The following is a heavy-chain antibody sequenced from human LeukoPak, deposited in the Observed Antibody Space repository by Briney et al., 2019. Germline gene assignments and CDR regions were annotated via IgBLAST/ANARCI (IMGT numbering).Heavy chain of an antibody. D-gene: IGHD2-2*01. CDR2: ISSSSSYI. J-gene: IGHJ6*02. V-gene: IGHV3-21*01. CDR3: ARGYCSSTSCYGYYYYGMDV. CDR1: GFTFSSKS. Sequence: GGSLRLSCAASGFTFSSKSMNWVRQAPGKGLEWVSSISSSSSYIYYADSVKGRFTISRDNAKNSLYLEMNSLRAKDTAVYYCARGYCSSTSCYGYYYYGMDVWGQGTTVTVSS.